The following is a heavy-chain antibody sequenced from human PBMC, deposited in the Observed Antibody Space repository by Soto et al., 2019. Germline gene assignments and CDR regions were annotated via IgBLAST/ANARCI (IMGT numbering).Heavy chain of an antibody. CDR3: ASGMAYYDFWSGTLKGYYYYYGMDV. CDR2: IYYSGST. J-gene: IGHJ6*02. D-gene: IGHD3-3*01. V-gene: IGHV4-30-4*01. CDR1: GGSISSGDYY. Sequence: SETLSLTCTVSGGSISSGDYYWSWIRQPPGKGLEWIGYIYYSGSTYYNPSLKSRVTISVDTSKNQFSLKLSSVTAADTAVYYCASGMAYYDFWSGTLKGYYYYYGMDVWGQGTTVTVPS.